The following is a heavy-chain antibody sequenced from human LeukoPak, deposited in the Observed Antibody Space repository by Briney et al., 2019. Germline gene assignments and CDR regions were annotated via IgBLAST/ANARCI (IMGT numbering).Heavy chain of an antibody. Sequence: GASVKVSCKASGGTFSSYAISWVRQAPGQGLEWMGRIIPILGIANYAQKFQGRVTITADKSTSTAYMELSSLRSEDTAVYYCAKDDYGHQYYYGMDVWGQGTTVTVSS. CDR1: GGTFSSYA. CDR2: IIPILGIA. V-gene: IGHV1-69*04. CDR3: AKDDYGHQYYYGMDV. D-gene: IGHD4-17*01. J-gene: IGHJ6*02.